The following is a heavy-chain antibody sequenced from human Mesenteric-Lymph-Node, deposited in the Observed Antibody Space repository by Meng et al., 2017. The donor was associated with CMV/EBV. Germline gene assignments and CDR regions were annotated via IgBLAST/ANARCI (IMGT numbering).Heavy chain of an antibody. D-gene: IGHD3-3*01. Sequence: GESLKISCAASGFTFSKFWMHWVRQTPGKGLVWVSHINEDGGATNYADSVRGRFTISRDNAKNKLYLQMDSLRVEDTAVYYCARAYDFWSGPRDYWGLGTLVTVSS. CDR1: GFTFSKFW. CDR2: INEDGGAT. J-gene: IGHJ4*02. V-gene: IGHV3-74*01. CDR3: ARAYDFWSGPRDY.